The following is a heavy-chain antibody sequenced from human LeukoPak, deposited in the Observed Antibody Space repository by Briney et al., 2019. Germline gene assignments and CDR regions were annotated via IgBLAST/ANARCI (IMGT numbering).Heavy chain of an antibody. CDR2: ISSNGDST. Sequence: GGSLRLSCAASGFTFSSYAMHWVRQAPGKGLEYVSAISSNGDSTYYANSVKGRFTNSRDNSKNTLYLQTGSLRAEDMAVYYCARGAKGDLYDYWGQGTLVTVSS. V-gene: IGHV3-64*01. D-gene: IGHD2-21*01. CDR1: GFTFSSYA. J-gene: IGHJ4*02. CDR3: ARGAKGDLYDY.